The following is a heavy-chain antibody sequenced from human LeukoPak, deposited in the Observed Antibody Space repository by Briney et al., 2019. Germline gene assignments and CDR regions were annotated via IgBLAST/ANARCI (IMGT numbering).Heavy chain of an antibody. J-gene: IGHJ5*02. CDR1: GGSISSSSYY. CDR2: IYYSGST. Sequence: SETLSLTCTASGGSISSSSYYWGWIRQPPGKGLEWIGSIYYSGSTYYNPSLKSRVTISVDTSKNQFSLKLSSVTAADTAVYYCARRVVVVAATGNWFDPWGQGTLVTVSS. V-gene: IGHV4-39*01. D-gene: IGHD2-15*01. CDR3: ARRVVVVAATGNWFDP.